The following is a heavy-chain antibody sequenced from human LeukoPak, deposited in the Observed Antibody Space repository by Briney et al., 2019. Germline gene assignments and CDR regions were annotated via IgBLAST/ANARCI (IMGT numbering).Heavy chain of an antibody. CDR2: INHSGST. V-gene: IGHV4-39*07. D-gene: IGHD2-21*01. J-gene: IGHJ4*02. CDR3: ARGVIRGVGIVGY. Sequence: PSETLSLTCTVSGGSISSGGFYWSWIRQPPGKGLEWIGEINHSGSTNYNPSLKSRVTISVDTSKNQFSLKLSSVTAADTAVYYCARGVIRGVGIVGYWGQGTLVTVSS. CDR1: GGSISSGGFY.